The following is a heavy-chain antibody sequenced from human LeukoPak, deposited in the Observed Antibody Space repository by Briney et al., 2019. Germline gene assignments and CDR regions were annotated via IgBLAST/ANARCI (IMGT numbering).Heavy chain of an antibody. Sequence: SETLSLTCTVSGGSISSYYWSWIRQPAGKGLEWIGRIYTSGSTNYNPSLKSRVTMSVDTSKNQFSLKLSSVTAADTAVYYCAREPREKYSSSWSRYYYYYGMDVWGQGTTVTVSS. CDR1: GGSISSYY. CDR2: IYTSGST. CDR3: AREPREKYSSSWSRYYYYYGMDV. D-gene: IGHD6-13*01. V-gene: IGHV4-4*07. J-gene: IGHJ6*02.